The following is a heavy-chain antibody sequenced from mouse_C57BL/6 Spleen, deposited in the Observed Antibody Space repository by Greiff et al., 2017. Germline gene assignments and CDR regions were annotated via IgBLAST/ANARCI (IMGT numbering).Heavy chain of an antibody. CDR3: ARIGYYGSSYGWYFDV. CDR1: GFSLSTFGMG. V-gene: IGHV8-8*01. J-gene: IGHJ1*03. D-gene: IGHD1-1*01. CDR2: IWWDDDK. Sequence: QVTLKVCGPGILQPSQTLSLTCSFSGFSLSTFGMGVGWIRQPSGKGLEWLAHIWWDDDKYYNPARKSRLTISKDTSKNQVFLKIANVDTADTATYYCARIGYYGSSYGWYFDVWGTGTTVTVSS.